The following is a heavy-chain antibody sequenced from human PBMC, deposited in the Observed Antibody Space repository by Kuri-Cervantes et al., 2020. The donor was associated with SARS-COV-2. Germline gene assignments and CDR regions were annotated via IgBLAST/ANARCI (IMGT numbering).Heavy chain of an antibody. D-gene: IGHD3-3*01. V-gene: IGHV3-21*01. CDR3: ARYFGVITVDY. J-gene: IGHJ4*02. Sequence: GGSLRLSCAASGFTFSSYSMLWVRQAPGKGLEWVASINTDGSHKTYAGSVKGPFTISRDSAKSSLYLQMSSLRVEDTAVYYCARYFGVITVDYWGRGTLVTVSS. CDR2: INTDGSHK. CDR1: GFTFSSYS.